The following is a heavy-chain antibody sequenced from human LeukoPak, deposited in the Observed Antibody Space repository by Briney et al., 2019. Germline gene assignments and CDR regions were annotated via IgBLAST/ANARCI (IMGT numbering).Heavy chain of an antibody. CDR2: MHYDGSNK. CDR1: GFTFSNYG. CDR3: AKGGAQCMSGVCYTWSDY. Sequence: GGSLRLSCAASGFTFSNYGMHWVRQAPGKGLEWVAFMHYDGSNKYYADSVKGRFTISRDNSKNTVYLQMNSLRVEDTAVYHCAKGGAQCMSGVCYTWSDYWGQGTLVTVSS. D-gene: IGHD2-8*02. V-gene: IGHV3-30*02. J-gene: IGHJ4*02.